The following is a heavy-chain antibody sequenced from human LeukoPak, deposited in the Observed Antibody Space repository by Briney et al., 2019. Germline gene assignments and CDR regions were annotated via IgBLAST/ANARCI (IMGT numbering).Heavy chain of an antibody. D-gene: IGHD4-23*01. J-gene: IGHJ4*02. CDR1: GLTFTNHG. V-gene: IGHV3-33*01. Sequence: PGRSLRLSCAASGLTFTNHGFHWVRQAPGKGLEWVALIWYDGSKKVYVDSVKGRFTISRDDPKNTLYLQMNSLRDEDTAVYYCARDLGNFDRGGSYFDYWGQGTLVTVSS. CDR2: IWYDGSKK. CDR3: ARDLGNFDRGGSYFDY.